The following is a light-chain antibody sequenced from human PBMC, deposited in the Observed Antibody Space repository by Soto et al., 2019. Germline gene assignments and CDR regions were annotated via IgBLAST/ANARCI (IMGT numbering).Light chain of an antibody. CDR2: TAS. CDR3: QQSYSTSPT. CDR1: QYISNY. Sequence: DIKMTQSPSSLSASVGDRVTITCRASQYISNYLNWYQQKSGTAPKLLIHTASTLQSGVPSRFSGRGSGPDFTLTISSVQPDYFAIYFGQQSYSTSPTFGQGTTLEIK. J-gene: IGKJ2*01. V-gene: IGKV1-39*01.